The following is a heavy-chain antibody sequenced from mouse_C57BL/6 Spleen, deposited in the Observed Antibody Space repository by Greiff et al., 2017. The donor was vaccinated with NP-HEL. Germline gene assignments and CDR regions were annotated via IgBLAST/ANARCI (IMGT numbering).Heavy chain of an antibody. CDR3: ASLITTPDWYFDV. CDR2: ISYDGSN. V-gene: IGHV3-6*01. D-gene: IGHD1-1*01. Sequence: EVKLVESGPGLVKPSQSLSLTCSVTGYSITSGYYWNWIRQFPGNKLEWMGYISYDGSNNYNPSLKNRISITRDTSKNQFFLKLNSVTTEDTATYYCASLITTPDWYFDVWGTGTTVTVSS. CDR1: GYSITSGYY. J-gene: IGHJ1*03.